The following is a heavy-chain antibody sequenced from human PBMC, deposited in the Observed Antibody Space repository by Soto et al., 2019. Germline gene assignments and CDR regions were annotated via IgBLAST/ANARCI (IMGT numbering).Heavy chain of an antibody. CDR2: ISAYNVNT. D-gene: IGHD4-17*01. Sequence: QVKLVQSGAEVKKPGASVKVSCKASGYTFTNFGISWVRQAPGQGLEWMGWISAYNVNTNYAQKFLGRVTMTTATPTSTDSTEVRSLIFDDTAVYYCTRGGTTIDYCSQGTLFTFSS. CDR3: TRGGTTIDY. J-gene: IGHJ4*02. V-gene: IGHV1-18*01. CDR1: GYTFTNFG.